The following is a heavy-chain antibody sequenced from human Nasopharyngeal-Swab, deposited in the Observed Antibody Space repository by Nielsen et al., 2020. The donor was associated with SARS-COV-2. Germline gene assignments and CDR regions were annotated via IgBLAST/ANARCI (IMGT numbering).Heavy chain of an antibody. D-gene: IGHD3-10*01. CDR3: ASTLAMVRGVIRDY. J-gene: IGHJ4*02. Sequence: PGKGLEWIGYIYYSGSTYYNPSLKSRVTISVDTSKNQFSLKLSSVTAADTAVYYCASTLAMVRGVIRDYWGQGTLGTVSS. V-gene: IGHV4-31*02. CDR2: IYYSGST.